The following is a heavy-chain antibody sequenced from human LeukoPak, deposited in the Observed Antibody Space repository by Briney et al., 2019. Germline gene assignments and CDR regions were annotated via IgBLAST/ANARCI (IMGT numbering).Heavy chain of an antibody. CDR2: ISYDGSNK. D-gene: IGHD3-22*01. CDR3: ASPRDYYDSSGLEYFQH. V-gene: IGHV3-30-3*01. J-gene: IGHJ1*01. Sequence: SCKASGYTFTSYAMHWVRQAPGKGLEWVAVISYDGSNKYYADSVKGRFTISRDNSKNTLYLQMNSLRAEDTAVYYCASPRDYYDSSGLEYFQHWGQGTLVTVSS. CDR1: GYTFTSYA.